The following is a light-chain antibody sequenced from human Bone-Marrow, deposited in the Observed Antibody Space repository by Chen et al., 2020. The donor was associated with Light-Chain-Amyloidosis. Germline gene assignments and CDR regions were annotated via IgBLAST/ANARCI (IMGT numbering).Light chain of an antibody. CDR3: CSSSDTDTLI. CDR1: STDVGHYNL. V-gene: IGLV2-23*01. Sequence: QSALTQPASVAGSVGQSITISCTGTSTDVGHYNLVSWYQQHPGEAPKLMNYEDSERPSGVSNRFSGSKAGNTASLTSAGLQTEDQADYYCCSSSDTDTLIFGTGTRLTVL. J-gene: IGLJ2*01. CDR2: EDS.